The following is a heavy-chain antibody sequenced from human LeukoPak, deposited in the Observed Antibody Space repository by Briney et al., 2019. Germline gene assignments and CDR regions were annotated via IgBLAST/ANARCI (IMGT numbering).Heavy chain of an antibody. CDR1: GFTFSSYA. CDR2: ISYDGSNK. V-gene: IGHV3-30*04. J-gene: IGHJ6*02. D-gene: IGHD3-3*01. Sequence: GGSLRLSCAASGFTFSSYAMHWVRQAPGKGLEWVAVISYDGSNKYYADSVKGRFTISRDNSKNTLYLQMNSLRAEDTAVYYCAGNVLRSPGMDVWGRGTTVTVSS. CDR3: AGNVLRSPGMDV.